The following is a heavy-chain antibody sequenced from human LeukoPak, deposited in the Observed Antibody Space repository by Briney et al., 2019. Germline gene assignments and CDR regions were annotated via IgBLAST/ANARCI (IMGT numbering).Heavy chain of an antibody. V-gene: IGHV3-33*01. Sequence: GRSLRLSCAASGFTFSSYGMHWVRQAPGKGLEWVAVIWYDGSNKYYADSVKGRFTISRDNSKNTLYLQMNSLRAEDTAVYYCARDAYCGGDCYLEYFQHWGQGTLVTVSS. CDR3: ARDAYCGGDCYLEYFQH. CDR1: GFTFSSYG. D-gene: IGHD2-21*02. J-gene: IGHJ1*01. CDR2: IWYDGSNK.